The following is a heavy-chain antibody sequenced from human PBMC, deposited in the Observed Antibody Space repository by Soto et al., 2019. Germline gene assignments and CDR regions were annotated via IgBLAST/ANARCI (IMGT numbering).Heavy chain of an antibody. CDR1: GFTFSSYA. D-gene: IGHD6-13*01. J-gene: IGHJ4*02. V-gene: IGHV3-23*01. CDR2: ISGSGGST. CDR3: AKDRVPYSSSWYYFDY. Sequence: GWSLRLSCAASGFTFSSYAMSWVRQAPGKGLEWVSAISGSGGSTYYADSVKGRFTISRDNSKNTLYLQMNSLRAEDTAVYYCAKDRVPYSSSWYYFDYWGQGTLVTVSS.